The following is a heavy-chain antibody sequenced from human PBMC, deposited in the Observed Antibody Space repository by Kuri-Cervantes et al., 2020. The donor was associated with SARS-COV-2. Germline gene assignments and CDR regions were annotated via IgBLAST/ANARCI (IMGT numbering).Heavy chain of an antibody. J-gene: IGHJ4*01. Sequence: SRASAGTISSCDISWLRRDARGGVEGMGGIIPIFGTANYEQKFQGRVTMTEDTSSDTAYNELSSLRSADTAVYYCATTVAFLVRATYDYWGQGTLVTVSS. CDR3: ATTVAFLVRATYDY. CDR1: AGTISSCD. CDR2: IIPIFGTA. D-gene: IGHD1-26*01. V-gene: IGHV1-69*06.